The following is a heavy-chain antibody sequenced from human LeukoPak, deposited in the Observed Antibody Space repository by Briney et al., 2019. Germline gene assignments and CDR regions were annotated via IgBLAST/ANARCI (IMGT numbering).Heavy chain of an antibody. Sequence: PSETLSLTCAVYGGSFSGYYWSWIRQPPGKGLERIGEINHSGSTNYNPSLKSRVTISVDTSKNQFSLKLSSVTAADTAVYYCARGLGAAGDYWGQGTLVTVSP. CDR2: INHSGST. D-gene: IGHD6-13*01. CDR1: GGSFSGYY. J-gene: IGHJ4*02. V-gene: IGHV4-34*01. CDR3: ARGLGAAGDY.